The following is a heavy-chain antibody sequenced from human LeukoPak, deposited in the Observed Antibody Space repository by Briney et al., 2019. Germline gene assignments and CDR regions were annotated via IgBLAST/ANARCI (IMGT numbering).Heavy chain of an antibody. Sequence: GGSLRLSCAASGFTFSNYAMHWVRQAPGKGLEWVALISYDGSNKYYADSVKGRFTISRDNSKNTLYLQMNSLRAEDTAVYYCASEDYDSSGYYSFFDYWGQGTLVTVSS. D-gene: IGHD3-22*01. CDR2: ISYDGSNK. J-gene: IGHJ4*02. V-gene: IGHV3-30-3*01. CDR3: ASEDYDSSGYYSFFDY. CDR1: GFTFSNYA.